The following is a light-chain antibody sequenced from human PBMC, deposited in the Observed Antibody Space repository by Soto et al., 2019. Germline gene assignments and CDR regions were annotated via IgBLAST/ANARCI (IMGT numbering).Light chain of an antibody. Sequence: QSVLTQPASVSGSPGQSITISCTGTSSDVGGYNYVSWYQHHPGKAPKPLIYDVSNRPSGISNRFSGSKSDNTASLTISGLQPEDEAYYYCSSYTTRNTRQIVSGTGTNVTV. CDR1: SSDVGGYNY. V-gene: IGLV2-14*03. CDR3: SSYTTRNTRQIV. CDR2: DVS. J-gene: IGLJ1*01.